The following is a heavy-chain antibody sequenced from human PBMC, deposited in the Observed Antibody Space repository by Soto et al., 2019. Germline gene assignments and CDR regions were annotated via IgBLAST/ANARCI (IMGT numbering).Heavy chain of an antibody. CDR1: GGSFSGYY. J-gene: IGHJ6*02. Sequence: PSETLSLTCAVYGGSFSGYYWSWIRQPPGKGLEWIGEINHSGSTNYNPSLKSRVTISVDTSKNQFSLKLSSVTAADTAVYYCARDLFEAYGDYGMEVCGQGTTVTVPS. D-gene: IGHD2-21*01. V-gene: IGHV4-34*01. CDR2: INHSGST. CDR3: ARDLFEAYGDYGMEV.